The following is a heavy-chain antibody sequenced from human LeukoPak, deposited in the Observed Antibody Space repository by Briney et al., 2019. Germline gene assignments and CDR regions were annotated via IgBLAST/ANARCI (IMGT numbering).Heavy chain of an antibody. CDR3: AKDFRIGYSAHFDY. Sequence: GGSLRLSCVGTGFTFRSHAMSWVRQAPEKGLEFVSGIHENGGTTYYADSVKGRFSISRDNSKNTLYLQMDSLRGEDTAVYYCAKDFRIGYSAHFDYWGQGALVTVSS. CDR1: GFTFRSHA. CDR2: IHENGGTT. D-gene: IGHD2-21*01. V-gene: IGHV3-23*01. J-gene: IGHJ4*02.